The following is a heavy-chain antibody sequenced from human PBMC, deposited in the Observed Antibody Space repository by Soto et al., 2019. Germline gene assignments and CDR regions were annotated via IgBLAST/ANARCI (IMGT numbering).Heavy chain of an antibody. CDR1: GYTFTSYG. CDR3: ARIVAANYYYYMDV. CDR2: ISAYNGNT. V-gene: IGHV1-18*01. Sequence: ASVKVSCKASGYTFTSYGISWVRQAPGQGLEWMGWISAYNGNTNYAQKLQDRVTMTTDTSTSTAYMELRSLRSDDTAVYYCARIVAANYYYYMDVWGKGTTVTVSS. D-gene: IGHD2-15*01. J-gene: IGHJ6*03.